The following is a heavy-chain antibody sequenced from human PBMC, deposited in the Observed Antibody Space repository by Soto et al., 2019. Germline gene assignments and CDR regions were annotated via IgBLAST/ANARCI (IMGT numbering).Heavy chain of an antibody. D-gene: IGHD3-22*01. V-gene: IGHV3-53*01. J-gene: IGHJ1*01. CDR1: GFTVSSNY. CDR3: ARDRVESGYPEYFQH. CDR2: IYSGGST. Sequence: EVQLVESGGGVIQPGGSLRLSCAASGFTVSSNYMSWVRQAPGKGLEWVSVIYSGGSTYYADSVKGRFTISRDNSQNTLYLQMNSLRAEDTAVYYCARDRVESGYPEYFQHWGQGTLVNVSS.